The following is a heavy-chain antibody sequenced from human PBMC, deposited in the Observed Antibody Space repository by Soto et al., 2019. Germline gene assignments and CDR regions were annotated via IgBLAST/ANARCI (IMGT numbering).Heavy chain of an antibody. D-gene: IGHD3-22*01. V-gene: IGHV3-23*01. CDR1: GFTLSSYA. J-gene: IGHJ4*02. CDR2: ISGGGGSI. CDR3: AKDRAYDSSGYYHGPFDY. Sequence: GGSLRLSCAASGFTLSSYAMSWVRQAPGKGLEWVSGISGGGGSIYYADSVKGRFTISRDNSKNTLYLQMNSLRVEDTAVYYCAKDRAYDSSGYYHGPFDYWGQGTLVT.